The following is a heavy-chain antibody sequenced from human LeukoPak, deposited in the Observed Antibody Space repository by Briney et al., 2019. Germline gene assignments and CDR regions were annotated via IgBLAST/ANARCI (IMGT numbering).Heavy chain of an antibody. V-gene: IGHV4-31*03. D-gene: IGHD6-13*01. Sequence: PSETLSLTCTVSGGSISSGDYYWSWIRQHPGKGLEWIGYIYYSGSTYYNPSLKSRVTISVDTSKNQFSLKLSPVTAADTAVYYCAREAKEQQPDNWFDPWGQGTLVTVSS. CDR3: AREAKEQQPDNWFDP. CDR2: IYYSGST. CDR1: GGSISSGDYY. J-gene: IGHJ5*02.